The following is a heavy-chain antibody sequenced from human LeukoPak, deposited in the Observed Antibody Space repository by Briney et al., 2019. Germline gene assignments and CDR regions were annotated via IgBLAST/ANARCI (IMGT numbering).Heavy chain of an antibody. V-gene: IGHV4-34*01. CDR1: GGSFSGYY. CDR3: ARGPDSSSWYGYYYYGMDV. J-gene: IGHJ6*02. Sequence: SETLSLTCAVYGGSFSGYYWSWIRQPPGKGLGWIGEINHSGSTNYNPSLKSRVTISVDTSKNQFSLKLSSVTAADTAVYYCARGPDSSSWYGYYYYGMDVWGQGTTVTVSS. D-gene: IGHD6-13*01. CDR2: INHSGST.